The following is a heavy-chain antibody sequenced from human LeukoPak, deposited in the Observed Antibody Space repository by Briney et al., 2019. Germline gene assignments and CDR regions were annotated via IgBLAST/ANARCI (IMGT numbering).Heavy chain of an antibody. CDR2: ISGSGGST. Sequence: AGSLRLSCAASGFTFDDYGMSWVRQAPGKGLEWFSAISGSGGSTYYADSVKGRFTISRDNSKNTLYLQMNSLRAEDTAVYYCAKALYGEPIIDYWGQGTLVTVSS. CDR1: GFTFDDYG. CDR3: AKALYGEPIIDY. D-gene: IGHD3-16*01. V-gene: IGHV3-23*01. J-gene: IGHJ4*02.